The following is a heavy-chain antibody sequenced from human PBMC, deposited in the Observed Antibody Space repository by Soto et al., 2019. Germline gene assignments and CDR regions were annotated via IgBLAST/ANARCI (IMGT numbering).Heavy chain of an antibody. V-gene: IGHV1-69*13. CDR2: VIPILGQA. Sequence: SVKVSCKASGGIFSSYAISWLRQAPGQGLEWMGAVIPILGQAYYAQNFQDRVTITADESTRTAYMDLISLRSDDTAVYFCARVGGVGAPPGADYWGQGTLVTVSS. J-gene: IGHJ4*02. CDR3: ARVGGVGAPPGADY. CDR1: GGIFSSYA. D-gene: IGHD1-26*01.